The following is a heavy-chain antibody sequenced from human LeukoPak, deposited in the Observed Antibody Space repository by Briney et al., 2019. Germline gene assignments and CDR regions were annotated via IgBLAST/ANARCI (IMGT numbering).Heavy chain of an antibody. D-gene: IGHD2-2*01. J-gene: IGHJ5*02. CDR3: ARDLGAYCSSTSCYNWFDP. CDR2: ISSSSSYI. Sequence: AGGSLRLSCAASGFTFSSYSMNWVRQAPGKGLEWLSSISSSSSYIYYADSVKGRFTISRDNAKNSLYLQMNSLRAEDTAVYYCARDLGAYCSSTSCYNWFDPWGQGTLVTVSS. V-gene: IGHV3-21*01. CDR1: GFTFSSYS.